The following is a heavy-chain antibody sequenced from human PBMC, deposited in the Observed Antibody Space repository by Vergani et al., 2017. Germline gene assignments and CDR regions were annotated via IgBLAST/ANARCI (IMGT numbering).Heavy chain of an antibody. Sequence: EVQLLESGGGLVQPGGSLRLTCAASEFTFSNYAMNWVRQAPGKGLEWVSGISGSGVSAYYTDSVKGRFTISRDNSKNTLYLQMNSLRAEDTAVYYCAKRRGYCSTTGCSGYYIDYWGQGTLVTVSS. CDR2: ISGSGVSA. D-gene: IGHD2-2*01. CDR3: AKRRGYCSTTGCSGYYIDY. J-gene: IGHJ4*02. V-gene: IGHV3-23*01. CDR1: EFTFSNYA.